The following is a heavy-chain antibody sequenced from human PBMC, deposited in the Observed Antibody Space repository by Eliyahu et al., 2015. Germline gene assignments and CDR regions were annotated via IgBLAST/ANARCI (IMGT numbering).Heavy chain of an antibody. CDR1: GFTFSSYA. D-gene: IGHD6-13*01. CDR3: AKDRGVFRGIAAAGEY. CDR2: ISGSGGST. J-gene: IGHJ4*02. V-gene: IGHV3-23*04. Sequence: EVQLVESGGGLVQPGGSLRLSCAASGFTFSSYAMSWVRQAPGKGLEWVSAISGSGGSTYYADSVKGRFTISRDNSKNTLYLQMNSLRAEDTAVYYCAKDRGVFRGIAAAGEYWGQGTLVTVSS.